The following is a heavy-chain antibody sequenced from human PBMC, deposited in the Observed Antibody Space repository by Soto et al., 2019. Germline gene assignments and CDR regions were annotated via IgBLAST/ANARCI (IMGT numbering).Heavy chain of an antibody. J-gene: IGHJ4*02. Sequence: EVQLLESGGGLVQPGGSLRLSCAASGFTFSSYAMSWVRQAPGKGLEWVSAISGSGGSTYYADSVKGRFTISRDSSKNPLYLQMSSLRAEDTAVYYCAYSSTPFDYWGQGTLVTVSS. CDR1: GFTFSSYA. CDR2: ISGSGGST. D-gene: IGHD6-13*01. V-gene: IGHV3-23*01. CDR3: AYSSTPFDY.